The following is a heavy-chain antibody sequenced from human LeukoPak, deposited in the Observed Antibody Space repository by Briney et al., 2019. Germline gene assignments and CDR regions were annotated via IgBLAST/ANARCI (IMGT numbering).Heavy chain of an antibody. D-gene: IGHD1-7*01. CDR2: IIPIFGTA. V-gene: IGHV1-69*06. CDR1: GGTFSSYA. J-gene: IGHJ4*02. CDR3: ARDSGTSVYFDY. Sequence: ASVKVSCKASGGTFSSYAISWVRQAPGQGLEWMGGIIPIFGTANYEQEFQGRVTITADKSTSTAYMELSSLRSEDTAVYYCARDSGTSVYFDYWGQGTLVTVSS.